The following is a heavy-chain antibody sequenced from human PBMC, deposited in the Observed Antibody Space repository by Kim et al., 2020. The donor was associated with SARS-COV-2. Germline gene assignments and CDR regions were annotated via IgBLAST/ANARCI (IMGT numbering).Heavy chain of an antibody. J-gene: IGHJ4*02. Sequence: GESLKISCKGSGYSFTSYWISWVRQMPGKGLEWMGRIDPSDSYTNYSPSFQGHVTISADKSISTAYLQWSSLKASDTAMYYCAEMGSAYYDSSGYHWDYWGQGTLVTVSS. CDR3: AEMGSAYYDSSGYHWDY. V-gene: IGHV5-10-1*01. CDR1: GYSFTSYW. D-gene: IGHD3-22*01. CDR2: IDPSDSYT.